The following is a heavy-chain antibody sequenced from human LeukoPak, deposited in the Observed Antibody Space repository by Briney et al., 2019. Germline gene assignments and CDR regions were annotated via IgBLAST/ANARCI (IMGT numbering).Heavy chain of an antibody. CDR3: ARCDFHRGYYYYGMDV. V-gene: IGHV1-3*01. CDR2: INAGNSHT. J-gene: IGHJ6*02. CDR1: GYAFTNYA. D-gene: IGHD3-3*01. Sequence: ASVKVSCKASGYAFTNYAIQWVRQAPGQRLEWMGWINAGNSHTRYSPKFQGRVTIARDTSTSTAYMELRSLRSDDTAVYYCARCDFHRGYYYYGMDVWGQGTTVTVSS.